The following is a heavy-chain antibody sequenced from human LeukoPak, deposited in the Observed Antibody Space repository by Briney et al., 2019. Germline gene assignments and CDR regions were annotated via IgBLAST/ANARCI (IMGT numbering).Heavy chain of an antibody. CDR1: GYSFTRNW. V-gene: IGHV5-51*01. D-gene: IGHD3-16*01. J-gene: IGHJ4*02. CDR3: ARPGQLGEYTPYHFDY. CDR2: IYPGDSDT. Sequence: GESLKISCKGSGYSFTRNWIGWVRQMPGKGLEWMGIIYPGDSDTRYSPSFQGQVTISADKSISTAYLQWSSLKASDTAMYYCARPGQLGEYTPYHFDYWGQGILVTVSS.